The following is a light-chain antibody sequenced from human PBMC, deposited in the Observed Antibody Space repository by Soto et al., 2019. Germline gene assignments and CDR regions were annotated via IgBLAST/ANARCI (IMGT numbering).Light chain of an antibody. CDR2: DVS. Sequence: QSVLTQPRSVSGPPGQSVSISCSGTSSDVGTYNYVSWYQQHPGKAPKLMIYDVSKRPSGVPDRFSGSKSGNTAFLTISGLQAEDEADYYCCSYAGGYTHAVFGGGTKLTVL. CDR3: CSYAGGYTHAV. V-gene: IGLV2-11*01. CDR1: SSDVGTYNY. J-gene: IGLJ2*01.